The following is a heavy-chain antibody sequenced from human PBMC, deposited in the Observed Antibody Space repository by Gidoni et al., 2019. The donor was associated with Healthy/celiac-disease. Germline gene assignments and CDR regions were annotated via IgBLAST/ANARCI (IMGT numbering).Heavy chain of an antibody. CDR1: GFPFSSYS. Sequence: EVQLVESGGGLVKPGGSLRLSCAASGFPFSSYSLNWVRQAPGKGLEWVSSISSSSSYIYYADSVKGRFTISRDNAKNSLYLQMNSLRAEDTAVYYCARDRDYGDYVDYWGQGTLVTVSS. CDR2: ISSSSSYI. J-gene: IGHJ4*02. V-gene: IGHV3-21*01. D-gene: IGHD4-17*01. CDR3: ARDRDYGDYVDY.